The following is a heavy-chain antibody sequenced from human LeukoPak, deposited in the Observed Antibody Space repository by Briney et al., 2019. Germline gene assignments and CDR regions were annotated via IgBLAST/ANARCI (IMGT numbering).Heavy chain of an antibody. J-gene: IGHJ3*02. CDR3: ARDYLGGNPDAFDI. CDR2: TYFSGST. CDR1: GDSISSSSYY. Sequence: SETLSLTCTVSGDSISSSSYYWGWIRQPPGKELEWIGSTYFSGSTYYNPSPNTRVTISVATSKNQFSLKLSSVTAADTAVYYCARDYLGGNPDAFDIWGQGTMVTVSS. D-gene: IGHD4-23*01. V-gene: IGHV4-39*07.